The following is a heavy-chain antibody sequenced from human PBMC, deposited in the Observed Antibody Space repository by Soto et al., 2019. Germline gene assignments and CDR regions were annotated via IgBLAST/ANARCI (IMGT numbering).Heavy chain of an antibody. CDR3: AKSSGAVAGYYFDY. J-gene: IGHJ4*02. V-gene: IGHV1-18*04. CDR2: ISVYNGDT. Sequence: GASVKVSFKSSGYTFTSYGISWVRQAPGQGLEWMGWISVYNGDTKYAQKLQGRVTMTTDTSTSTAYMELRSLRSDDTAVYYCAKSSGAVAGYYFDYWGQGTLVTVSS. CDR1: GYTFTSYG. D-gene: IGHD6-19*01.